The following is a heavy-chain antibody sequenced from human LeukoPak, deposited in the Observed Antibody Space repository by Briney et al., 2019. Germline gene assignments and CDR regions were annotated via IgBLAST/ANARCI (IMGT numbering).Heavy chain of an antibody. Sequence: GASVKVSCKASGGTFNSYAINWVRQAPGRGLEWMGGIIPIFDTANYAQKFQGRVTITADESTSTAYMELSSLRSDDTAVYYCARGPTRSVWFRELLAEYIQYWGQGTLVTVSS. J-gene: IGHJ1*01. V-gene: IGHV1-69*13. CDR2: IIPIFDTA. CDR1: GGTFNSYA. D-gene: IGHD3-10*01. CDR3: ARGPTRSVWFRELLAEYIQY.